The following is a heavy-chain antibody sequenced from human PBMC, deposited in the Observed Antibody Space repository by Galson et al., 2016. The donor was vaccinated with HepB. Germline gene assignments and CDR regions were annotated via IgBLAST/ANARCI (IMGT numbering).Heavy chain of an antibody. CDR3: ARAVPDIYASGSYPDY. D-gene: IGHD3-10*01. CDR1: GFTFSDYY. Sequence: SLRLSCAASGFTFSDYYMSWIRQAPGKGLEWLSYISSSSHHTDYADSAKGRFTISRDNATNSLHLQMSNLRVEDTAVYYCARAVPDIYASGSYPDYWGQGTLVTVSS. V-gene: IGHV3-11*05. J-gene: IGHJ4*02. CDR2: ISSSSHHT.